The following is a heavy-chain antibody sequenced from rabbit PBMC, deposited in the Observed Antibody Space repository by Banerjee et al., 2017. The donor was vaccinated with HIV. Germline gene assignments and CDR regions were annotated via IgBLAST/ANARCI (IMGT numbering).Heavy chain of an antibody. CDR2: IVSFSGNT. D-gene: IGHD4-2*01. V-gene: IGHV1S40*01. CDR1: GFDFSSKP. CDR3: ARGDGYAGDGYAL. J-gene: IGHJ4*01. Sequence: QSLEESGGDLVKPEGSLTLTCKASGFDFSSKPMCWFRQAPGKGPEWIACIVSFSGNTCYTSWAKGRFTISKTSSTTVTLQMTSLTAADTATYFCARGDGYAGDGYALWGPGTL.